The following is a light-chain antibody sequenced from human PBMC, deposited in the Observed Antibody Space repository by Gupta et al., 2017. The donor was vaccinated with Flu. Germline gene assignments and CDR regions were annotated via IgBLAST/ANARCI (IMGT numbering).Light chain of an antibody. CDR1: QSVRSRY. Sequence: GERDTLSCWARQSVRSRYLAWYQQKPGQAPRLLIYGASSRATGITDTISGSGSGTEFTLTISRREPEDFAVYYCQQEGNSRSTFGQGTKLEIK. V-gene: IGKV3-20*01. J-gene: IGKJ2*01. CDR3: QQEGNSRST. CDR2: GAS.